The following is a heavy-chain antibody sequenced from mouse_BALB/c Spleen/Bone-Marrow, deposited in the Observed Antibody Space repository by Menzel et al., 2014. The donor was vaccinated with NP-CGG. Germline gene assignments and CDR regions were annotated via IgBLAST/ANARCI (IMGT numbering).Heavy chain of an antibody. J-gene: IGHJ3*01. CDR3: ARYDGPAWFAY. V-gene: IGHV1S81*02. CDR2: INPSSGRN. CDR1: GYSFTSYW. Sequence: VQLQQSGAELVKPGASVRLSCKASGYSFTSYWIHWVKQRPGQGLEWIGEINPSSGRNNYNEKFKNKATLTVDKSSSTAYMQLSSLTSEDSAVYYCARYDGPAWFAYWGQGTLVTVSA. D-gene: IGHD2-3*01.